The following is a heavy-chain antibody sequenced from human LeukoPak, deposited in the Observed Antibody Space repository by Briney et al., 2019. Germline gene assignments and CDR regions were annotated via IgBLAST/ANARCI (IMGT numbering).Heavy chain of an antibody. CDR1: GYTFTSYD. D-gene: IGHD6-25*01. V-gene: IGHV1-8*01. J-gene: IGHJ4*02. CDR2: MNPNSGNT. CDR3: AKGSIAANHPGGGFFDY. Sequence: ASVKVSCKASGYTFTSYDINWVRQATGQGLEWMGWMNPNSGNTGYAQKFQGRVTMTRNTSISTAYMELSSLRSEDTAVYYCAKGSIAANHPGGGFFDYWGQGTLVTVSS.